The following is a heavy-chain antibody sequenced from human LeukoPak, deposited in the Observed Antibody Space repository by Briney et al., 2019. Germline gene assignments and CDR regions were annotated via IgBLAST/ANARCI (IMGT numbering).Heavy chain of an antibody. V-gene: IGHV4-30-2*01. D-gene: IGHD5-12*01. Sequence: PSETLSLTCAVSGGSISSGGYSWSWIRQPPGKGLEWIGYIYHSGSTYYNPSLKSRVTISVDTSKNQFSLKLSSVTAADTAVYYCARSYSGYDYWGQGTLVTVSS. CDR3: ARSYSGYDY. CDR2: IYHSGST. CDR1: GGSISSGGYS. J-gene: IGHJ4*02.